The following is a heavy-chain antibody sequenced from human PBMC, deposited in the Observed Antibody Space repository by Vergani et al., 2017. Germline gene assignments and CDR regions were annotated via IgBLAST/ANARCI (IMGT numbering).Heavy chain of an antibody. D-gene: IGHD3-10*01. Sequence: EVQLLESGGGLVQPGGSLRLSCAASGFTFGSYAMNWVRQAQGKGLEWVSGISAGASTAYHADSVKGRFTISRDKSKNTLYLHLNSLRAEDTAVYYCAKVHRSGTLFSYYGMDVWGHGTTVTVSS. CDR3: AKVHRSGTLFSYYGMDV. CDR2: ISAGASTA. J-gene: IGHJ6*02. CDR1: GFTFGSYA. V-gene: IGHV3-23*01.